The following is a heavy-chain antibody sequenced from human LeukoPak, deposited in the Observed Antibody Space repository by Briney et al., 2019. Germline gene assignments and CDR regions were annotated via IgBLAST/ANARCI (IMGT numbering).Heavy chain of an antibody. CDR1: GFTFSNYA. V-gene: IGHV3-30*02. Sequence: GGSLRLSCAASGFTFSNYAMHCVRQAPGKGLEWVVYIRYYRSNKYYADSVMGRFSIYRENSKNPLYLQMNSLSAADEAVYYCAKDKRGDYGWDFDYWGQGTLVTVSS. D-gene: IGHD3-10*01. J-gene: IGHJ4*02. CDR3: AKDKRGDYGWDFDY. CDR2: IRYYRSNK.